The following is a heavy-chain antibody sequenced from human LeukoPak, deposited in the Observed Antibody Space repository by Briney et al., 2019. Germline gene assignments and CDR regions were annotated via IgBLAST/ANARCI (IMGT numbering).Heavy chain of an antibody. J-gene: IGHJ4*02. Sequence: GGSLRLSCAASAFAFSSYTMNWVRRAPGRGLEWVSSISSSSTIYYADSVKGRFTISRDNAKNSLYLQMDSLRAEDTAVYYCARDRNYDYIWGSYRPDYFDYWGQGTLVTVSS. CDR2: ISSSSTI. CDR3: ARDRNYDYIWGSYRPDYFDY. V-gene: IGHV3-69-1*01. D-gene: IGHD3-16*02. CDR1: AFAFSSYT.